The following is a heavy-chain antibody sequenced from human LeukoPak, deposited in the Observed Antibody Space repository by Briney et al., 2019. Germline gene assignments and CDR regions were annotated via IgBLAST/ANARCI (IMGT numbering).Heavy chain of an antibody. V-gene: IGHV3-7*01. CDR2: IKQDGSEK. CDR3: ARDPSYSGSYYVEEDWFDP. D-gene: IGHD1-26*01. Sequence: GGSLRLSCAASGFTFSSYWMSWVRQAPGKGLEWVANIKQDGSEKYYVDSVKGRFTISRDNAKNSLYLQMNSLRAEDTAVYYCARDPSYSGSYYVEEDWFDPWGQGTLVTVSS. CDR1: GFTFSSYW. J-gene: IGHJ5*02.